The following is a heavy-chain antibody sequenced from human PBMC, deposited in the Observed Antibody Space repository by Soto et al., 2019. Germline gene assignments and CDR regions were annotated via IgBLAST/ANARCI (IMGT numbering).Heavy chain of an antibody. CDR3: VRSGDYRSGSYWYFFDY. CDR1: GFXIDDYG. Sequence: PGGSLXLSCTISGFXIDDYGMSWVRQVPGKGLEWVSGIYWKGGNRHYADSVKGRFTISRDNARNSLYLQLDSLRAEDTALYYCVRSGDYRSGSYWYFFDYWGQGTQVTVSS. D-gene: IGHD3-10*01. CDR2: IYWKGGNR. V-gene: IGHV3-20*04. J-gene: IGHJ4*02.